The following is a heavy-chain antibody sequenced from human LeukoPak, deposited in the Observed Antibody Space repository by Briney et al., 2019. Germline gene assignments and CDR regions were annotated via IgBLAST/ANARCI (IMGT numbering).Heavy chain of an antibody. CDR3: AKGIAYSGSYPTFDY. Sequence: GGSLRLSCAASGFTFDDYAMHWVRQAPGKGLEWVSGISWNSGSIGYADSVKGRFTISRDNAKNSLYLQMNSLRAEDTALYYCAKGIAYSGSYPTFDYWGQGTLVTVSS. V-gene: IGHV3-9*01. D-gene: IGHD1-26*01. CDR2: ISWNSGSI. J-gene: IGHJ4*02. CDR1: GFTFDDYA.